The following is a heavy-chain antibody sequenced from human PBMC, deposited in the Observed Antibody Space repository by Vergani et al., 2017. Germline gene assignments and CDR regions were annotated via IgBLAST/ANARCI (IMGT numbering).Heavy chain of an antibody. J-gene: IGHJ2*01. CDR2: IYYSGST. Sequence: QVQLQESGPGLVKPSETLSLTCTVSGGSISSYYWSWIRQPPGKGLEWIGYIYYSGSTNYNPSLKSRVTISVDTSKNQFSRKLSSVTAADTAVYYCARDSIGCYFDLWGRGTLVTVSS. V-gene: IGHV4-59*01. CDR3: ARDSIGCYFDL. D-gene: IGHD2-8*01. CDR1: GGSISSYY.